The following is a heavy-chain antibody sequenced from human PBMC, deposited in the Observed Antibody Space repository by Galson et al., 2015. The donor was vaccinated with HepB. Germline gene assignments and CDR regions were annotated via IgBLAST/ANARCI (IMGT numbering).Heavy chain of an antibody. CDR2: ISGSGGSI. V-gene: IGHV3-23*01. D-gene: IGHD4-17*01. J-gene: IGHJ3*01. CDR1: GFTFDSFA. Sequence: SLRLSCAASGFTFDSFAMTWVRQAPGKGLEWVSAISGSGGSIYFAASVKGRFTISRDNSKNTPYLQMSSLRAEDTAVYYCAKVRSAWSTIPAFDVWGQGTMVTVSS. CDR3: AKVRSAWSTIPAFDV.